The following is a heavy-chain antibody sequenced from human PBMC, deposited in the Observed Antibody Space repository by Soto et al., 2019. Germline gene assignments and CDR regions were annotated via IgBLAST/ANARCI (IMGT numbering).Heavy chain of an antibody. CDR1: GVSISSGGYY. Sequence: QVQLQEPGPGLVKPSQTLSLTCTVSGVSISSGGYYWSWIRQHPGKGLEWIGYIYYSGSTYYNPSLKSRITISVDTYKNQFSLKLSSVTAADTAVYYCATGTTGYYYYMDVWGKGTTVTVSS. CDR2: IYYSGST. CDR3: ATGTTGYYYYMDV. J-gene: IGHJ6*03. D-gene: IGHD1-7*01. V-gene: IGHV4-31*03.